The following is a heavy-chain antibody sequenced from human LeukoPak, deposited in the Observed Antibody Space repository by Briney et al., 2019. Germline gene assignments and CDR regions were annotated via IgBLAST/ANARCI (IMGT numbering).Heavy chain of an antibody. CDR3: AGADYGDYGFDY. Sequence: ASVKVSCKASGYTFTSYGISWVRQAPGQGLEWMGWISAYNGNTNYAQKLQGRGTMTTDTSTSTAYMELRSMRSDGTAVYYCAGADYGDYGFDYWGQGTLVTVSS. CDR1: GYTFTSYG. J-gene: IGHJ4*02. CDR2: ISAYNGNT. V-gene: IGHV1-18*04. D-gene: IGHD4-17*01.